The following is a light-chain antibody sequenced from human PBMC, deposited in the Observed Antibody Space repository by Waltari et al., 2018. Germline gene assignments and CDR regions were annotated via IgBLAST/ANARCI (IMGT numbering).Light chain of an antibody. CDR1: QSIASRNVCSY. Sequence: QSIASRNVCSYLDWYQQKPGQSPRLLIYCGSSRATGVPDRFSGSGSGTDFTLKISRVEPEDFGVYYCKQSLQALRTYGQGTRLEIK. CDR2: CGS. CDR3: KQSLQALRT. J-gene: IGKJ2*01. V-gene: IGKV2-28*01.